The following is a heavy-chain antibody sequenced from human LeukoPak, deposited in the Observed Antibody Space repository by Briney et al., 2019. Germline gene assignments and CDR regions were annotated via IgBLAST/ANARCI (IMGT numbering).Heavy chain of an antibody. CDR2: ISSSSSYI. D-gene: IGHD2-15*01. CDR1: GITFSSYS. J-gene: IGHJ4*02. CDR3: ARVSATYFDY. Sequence: PGGSLRLSCAASGITFSSYSMNWVRQAPGKGLEWVSSISSSSSYIYYADSVKGRFTISRDNAKNSLYLQMNSLRAEDTAVYYCARVSATYFDYWGQGTLVTVSS. V-gene: IGHV3-21*01.